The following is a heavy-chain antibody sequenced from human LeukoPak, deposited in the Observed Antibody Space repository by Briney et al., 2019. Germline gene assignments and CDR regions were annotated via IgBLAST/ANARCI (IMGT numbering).Heavy chain of an antibody. Sequence: GGSLRLSRAASGFTFSSYAMSWVRQAPGKGLVWVSRINSDGSSTSYADSVKGRFTISRDNAKNTLYLQMNSLRAEDTAVYYCARDVDGDFTSYFDYWGQGTLVTVSS. CDR1: GFTFSSYA. V-gene: IGHV3-74*01. CDR3: ARDVDGDFTSYFDY. J-gene: IGHJ4*02. CDR2: INSDGSST. D-gene: IGHD4-17*01.